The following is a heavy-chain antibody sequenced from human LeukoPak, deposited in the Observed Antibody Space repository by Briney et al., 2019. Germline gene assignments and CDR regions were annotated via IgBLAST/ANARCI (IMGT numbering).Heavy chain of an antibody. CDR1: GFSFDDYG. CDR2: INWNGDST. D-gene: IGHD3-22*01. Sequence: GGPLRLSCAASGFSFDDYGLTWVRQAPGRGLEWVSGINWNGDSTDYADSVKGRFTISRDNAKNSLYLQMNSLRAEDTALYYCARDLRVVITGSFDSWGQGTLLTVSS. CDR3: ARDLRVVITGSFDS. V-gene: IGHV3-20*04. J-gene: IGHJ4*02.